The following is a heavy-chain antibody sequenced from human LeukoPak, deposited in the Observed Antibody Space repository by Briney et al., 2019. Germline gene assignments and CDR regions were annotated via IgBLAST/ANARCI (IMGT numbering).Heavy chain of an antibody. J-gene: IGHJ3*02. D-gene: IGHD3-10*01. V-gene: IGHV5-10-1*01. CDR1: GYSFTSYW. Sequence: GESLKISCKGSGYSFTSYWISWVRQMPGKGLEWMGRIDPSDSYTNYSPSFQGHVTISADKSIRTAYLQWSSLKASDTAMYYCARQAARLWFGELLVRDDAFDIWGQGTMVTVSS. CDR2: IDPSDSYT. CDR3: ARQAARLWFGELLVRDDAFDI.